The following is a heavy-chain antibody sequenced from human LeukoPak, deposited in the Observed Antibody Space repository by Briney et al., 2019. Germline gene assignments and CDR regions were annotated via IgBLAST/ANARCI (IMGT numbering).Heavy chain of an antibody. CDR1: GGSISSYY. J-gene: IGHJ4*02. CDR2: IYYSGST. V-gene: IGHV4-59*01. Sequence: PSETLSLTCTVSGGSISSYYWSWLRQPPGKGLEWIGYIYYSGSTNYNTSLKSRVTISVDTSKNQFSLKLSSVTAADTAVYYCATFPRSSSWYYFDYWGQGTLVTVSS. CDR3: ATFPRSSSWYYFDY. D-gene: IGHD6-13*01.